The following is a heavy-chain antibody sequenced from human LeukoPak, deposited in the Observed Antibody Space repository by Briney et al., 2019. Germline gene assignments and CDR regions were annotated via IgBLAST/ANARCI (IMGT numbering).Heavy chain of an antibody. D-gene: IGHD1-7*01. CDR3: AKDATQTGTTSPLDY. CDR2: IRYDGSNK. J-gene: IGHJ4*02. Sequence: PGGSLRLSCAASGFTFRSYGMHWVRQAPGKGLEWVTFIRYDGSNKYYADSVKGRFTISRDNSKNTLYLQMNSLRAEDTAVYYCAKDATQTGTTSPLDYWGQGTLVTVSS. CDR1: GFTFRSYG. V-gene: IGHV3-30*02.